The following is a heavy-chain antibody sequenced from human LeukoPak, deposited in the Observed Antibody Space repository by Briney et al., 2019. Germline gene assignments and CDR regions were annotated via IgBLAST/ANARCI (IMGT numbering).Heavy chain of an antibody. CDR1: RFTFSNYW. V-gene: IGHV3-7*01. J-gene: IGHJ4*02. D-gene: IGHD1-26*01. Sequence: PGGTLRLSCAASRFTFSNYWMSWIRQAPGKGLEWVAHIWQDGSETYYVDSVKGRFTISRDNAKNSLYLQMNSLRAGDTAVYYCARENSGTFSIDYWGQGTLVTVSS. CDR3: ARENSGTFSIDY. CDR2: IWQDGSET.